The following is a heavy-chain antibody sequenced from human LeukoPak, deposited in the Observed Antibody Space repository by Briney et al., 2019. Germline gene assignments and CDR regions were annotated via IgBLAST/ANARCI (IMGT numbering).Heavy chain of an antibody. CDR3: ARATQTDYDILTGYYSAAFDI. Sequence: PGGSLRLSCAASGFTFSSYDMHWVRQATGKGLESVSAIGTAGDTYYPGSVKGRFTISRENAKNSLYPQMNSLRAGDTAVYYCARATQTDYDILTGYYSAAFDIWGQGTMVTVSS. V-gene: IGHV3-13*01. J-gene: IGHJ3*02. CDR2: IGTAGDT. CDR1: GFTFSSYD. D-gene: IGHD3-9*01.